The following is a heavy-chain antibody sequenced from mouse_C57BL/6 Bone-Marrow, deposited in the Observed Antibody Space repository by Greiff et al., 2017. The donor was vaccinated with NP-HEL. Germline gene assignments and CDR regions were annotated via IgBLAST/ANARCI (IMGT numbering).Heavy chain of an antibody. D-gene: IGHD2-3*01. CDR2: IYPGDGDT. CDR1: GYAFSSSW. J-gene: IGHJ3*01. Sequence: VQLQQSGPELVKPGASVKISCKASGYAFSSSWMNWVKQRPGKGLEWIGRIYPGDGDTKYNGKFKGKATLTADKSSSTAYMQLSCLPSEDSAVYFCARPDGYYEVWFAYWGQGTLVTVSA. V-gene: IGHV1-82*01. CDR3: ARPDGYYEVWFAY.